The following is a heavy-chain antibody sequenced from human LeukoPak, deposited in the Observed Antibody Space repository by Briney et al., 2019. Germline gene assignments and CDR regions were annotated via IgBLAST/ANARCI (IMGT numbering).Heavy chain of an antibody. D-gene: IGHD4-17*01. J-gene: IGHJ3*02. CDR1: GGTFSSYA. CDR2: IIPIFGTA. Sequence: ASVTVSCTASGGTFSSYAISWVRQAPGQGLEWMGGIIPIFGTANYAQKFQGRVTITADESTSTAYMELSSLRSEDTAVYYCARVLDYGDYVEGAFDIWGQGTMVTVSS. CDR3: ARVLDYGDYVEGAFDI. V-gene: IGHV1-69*13.